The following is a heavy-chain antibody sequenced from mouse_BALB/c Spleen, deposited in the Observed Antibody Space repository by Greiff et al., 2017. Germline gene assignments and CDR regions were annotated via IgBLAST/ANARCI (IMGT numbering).Heavy chain of an antibody. D-gene: IGHD2-4*01. CDR3: ARSYDYDETWFAY. Sequence: VMLVESGPGLVAPSQSLSITCTVSGFSLTGYGVNWVRQPPGKGLEWLGMIWGDGSTDYNSALKSRLSISKDNSKSQVFLIMNSLQTDDTARYYCARSYDYDETWFAYWGQGTLVTVSA. J-gene: IGHJ3*01. CDR1: GFSLTGYG. V-gene: IGHV2-6-7*01. CDR2: IWGDGST.